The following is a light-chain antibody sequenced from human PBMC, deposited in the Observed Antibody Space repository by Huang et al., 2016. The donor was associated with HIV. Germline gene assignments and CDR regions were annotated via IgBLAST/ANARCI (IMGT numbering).Light chain of an antibody. CDR3: QQRSNWPLLYT. J-gene: IGKJ2*01. V-gene: IGKV3-11*01. Sequence: EIVLTQSPATLSLSPGERATLSCRASQSVGTSLAWYRYKHGQAPRLLIYDAVKRATGIPARFSGSGSGTDFTLTITGLEPEDFAVYYCQQRSNWPLLYTFGRGTKLEI. CDR2: DAV. CDR1: QSVGTS.